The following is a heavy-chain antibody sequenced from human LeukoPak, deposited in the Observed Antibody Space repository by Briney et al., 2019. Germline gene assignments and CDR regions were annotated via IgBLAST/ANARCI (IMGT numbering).Heavy chain of an antibody. CDR3: ARREIRYYYYGMDV. J-gene: IGHJ6*02. Sequence: SETLSLTCAVYGGSFSGYYWSWIRQPPGKGLEWIGEINHSGSTNYNPSLKSRVTISVDTSKNQFSLKLSSVTAADTAVNYCARREIRYYYYGMDVWGQGTTVTVSS. CDR1: GGSFSGYY. V-gene: IGHV4-34*01. CDR2: INHSGST.